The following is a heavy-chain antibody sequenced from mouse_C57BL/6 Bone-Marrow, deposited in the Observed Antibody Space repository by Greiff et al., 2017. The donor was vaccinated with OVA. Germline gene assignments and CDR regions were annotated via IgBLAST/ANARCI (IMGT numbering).Heavy chain of an antibody. Sequence: QVQLQQPGAELVKPGASVKVSCKASGYTFTSYWMHWVKQRPGQGLEWIGRIHPSDSDTNYNQKFKGKATLTVDKASSTAYMQLSSLTSEDSAVYYCAMWEWDYDEECFDYWGQGTTLTVSA. CDR2: IHPSDSDT. V-gene: IGHV1-74*01. CDR3: AMWEWDYDEECFDY. J-gene: IGHJ2*01. D-gene: IGHD2-4*01. CDR1: GYTFTSYW.